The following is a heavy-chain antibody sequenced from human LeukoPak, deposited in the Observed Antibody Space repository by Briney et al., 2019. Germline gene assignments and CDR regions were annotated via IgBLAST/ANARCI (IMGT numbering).Heavy chain of an antibody. CDR3: ARGVGYDFWSGYLN. V-gene: IGHV3-21*01. CDR2: ISSSSSYI. J-gene: IGHJ4*02. Sequence: GGSLRLSCAASGFTFSSYSMNWVRQAPGKGLEWVSSISSSSSYIYYADSVKGRFTISRDNAKNSLYLQMNSLRAEDTAVYYCARGVGYDFWSGYLNWGQGTPVTVSS. D-gene: IGHD3-3*01. CDR1: GFTFSSYS.